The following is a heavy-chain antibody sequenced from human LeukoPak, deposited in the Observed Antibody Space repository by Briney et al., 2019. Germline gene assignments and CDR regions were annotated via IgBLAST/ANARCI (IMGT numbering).Heavy chain of an antibody. J-gene: IGHJ4*02. Sequence: ASVKVSCKASGYTFTGHYMNWVRQAPGQGLEWMGWINPTGGTTYAQKSQDRVTMTRDTSINTAYMELSGLRSDDTAVYYCARDLGWSTSHWGQGTLVTVSS. CDR3: ARDLGWSTSH. CDR1: GYTFTGHY. V-gene: IGHV1-2*02. D-gene: IGHD3-3*01. CDR2: INPTGGT.